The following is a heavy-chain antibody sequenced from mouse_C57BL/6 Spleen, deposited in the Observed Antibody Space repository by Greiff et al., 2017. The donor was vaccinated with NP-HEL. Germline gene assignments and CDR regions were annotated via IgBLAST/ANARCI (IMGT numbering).Heavy chain of an antibody. CDR1: GYTFTDYY. Sequence: QVQLQQSGAELVRPGASVKLSCKASGYTFTDYYINWVKQRPGQGLEWIARTYPGSGNTYYNEMFKAKATLPAEKSSSTAYRQPSGLTSEDSAVYSCARSGSGNYLAWFAYWGQGTLVTVSA. CDR3: ARSGSGNYLAWFAY. CDR2: TYPGSGNT. D-gene: IGHD2-1*01. J-gene: IGHJ3*01. V-gene: IGHV1-76*01.